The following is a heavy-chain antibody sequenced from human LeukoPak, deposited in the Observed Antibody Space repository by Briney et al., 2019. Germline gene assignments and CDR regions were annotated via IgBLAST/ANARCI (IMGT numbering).Heavy chain of an antibody. CDR3: ARDGGVYYGSGSYIYP. J-gene: IGHJ5*02. V-gene: IGHV4-61*01. Sequence: PSETLSLTCTVSGGSVSSGSYYWSWIRQPPGKGLEWIGYIYYSGSTNYNPSLKSRVTISVDTSKNQFSLKLSSVTAADTAVYYRARDGGVYYGSGSYIYPWGQGTLVTVSS. CDR1: GGSVSSGSYY. CDR2: IYYSGST. D-gene: IGHD3-10*01.